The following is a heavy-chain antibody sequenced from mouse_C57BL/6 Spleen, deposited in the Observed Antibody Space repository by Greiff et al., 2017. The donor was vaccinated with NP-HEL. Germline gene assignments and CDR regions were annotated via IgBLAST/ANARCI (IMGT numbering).Heavy chain of an antibody. V-gene: IGHV1-80*01. CDR2: IYPGDGGT. CDR3: ARGDYYGSLYWYFDV. Sequence: VQLQESGAELVKPGASVKISCKASGYAFSSYWMNWVKERAGKGLEGVGQIYPGDGGTNYNGKFKGKATLTADKSSSTAYMQLSSLTSEDSAVYFCARGDYYGSLYWYFDVWGTGTTVTVSS. J-gene: IGHJ1*03. CDR1: GYAFSSYW. D-gene: IGHD1-1*01.